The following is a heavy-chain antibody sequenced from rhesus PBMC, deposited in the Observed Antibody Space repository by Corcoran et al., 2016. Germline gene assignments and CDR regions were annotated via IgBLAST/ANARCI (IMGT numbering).Heavy chain of an antibody. D-gene: IGHD1-20*01. CDR1: GGSISGGYD. V-gene: IGHV4-76*01. Sequence: QVQLQESGPGLVKPSETLSLTCAVSGGSISGGYDWSWIRQPPGKGPGWVWYIYGKSGSTNHHPSLKNRVTNYKDTSKHQFPLKLSSVTAADTAVYYCARRGTAVSDRFDVWGPGVLVTVSS. CDR2: IYGKSGST. J-gene: IGHJ5-1*01. CDR3: ARRGTAVSDRFDV.